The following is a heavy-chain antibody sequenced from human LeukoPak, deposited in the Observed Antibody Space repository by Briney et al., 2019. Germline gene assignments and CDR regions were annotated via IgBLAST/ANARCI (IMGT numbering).Heavy chain of an antibody. CDR1: GFTFSSYA. CDR3: AGSGYDSRRY. J-gene: IGHJ4*02. Sequence: GGSLRLSCATSGFTFSSYAMSWVRQAPGKGLEWVSGIGASGGSTYYADSVKGRFTISRDNSKNTLYLQMNSLRAEDTAVYYCAGSGYDSRRYWGQGTLVTVSS. D-gene: IGHD5-12*01. CDR2: IGASGGST. V-gene: IGHV3-23*01.